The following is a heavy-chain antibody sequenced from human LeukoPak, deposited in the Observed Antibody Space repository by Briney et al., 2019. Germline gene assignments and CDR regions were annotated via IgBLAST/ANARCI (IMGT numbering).Heavy chain of an antibody. J-gene: IGHJ6*02. CDR3: AKGELYRMDV. D-gene: IGHD3-10*01. Sequence: GGSLRLSCAASGFTFSSYAKSWVRQAPGKGLEWVSAISGSGGSAYYADSVKGRFTISRDNSKNTLYLQMNSLRAEDTAVYYCAKGELYRMDVWGQGTTVTVSS. V-gene: IGHV3-23*01. CDR1: GFTFSSYA. CDR2: ISGSGGSA.